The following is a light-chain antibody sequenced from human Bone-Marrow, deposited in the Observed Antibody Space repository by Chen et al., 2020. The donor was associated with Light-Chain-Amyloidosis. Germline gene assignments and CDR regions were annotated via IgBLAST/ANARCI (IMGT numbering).Light chain of an antibody. J-gene: IGKJ5*01. CDR2: TAS. Sequence: DIQMTQSPSSLSASVGDRVIITCRASQFISNYLNWYQQKPGKAPKLLIYTASSLQSGVPSRFSRSGSGTDFTLTISSLQPEDFATYYCQQSYSTLPITFGQGTRLEIK. CDR3: QQSYSTLPIT. CDR1: QFISNY. V-gene: IGKV1-39*01.